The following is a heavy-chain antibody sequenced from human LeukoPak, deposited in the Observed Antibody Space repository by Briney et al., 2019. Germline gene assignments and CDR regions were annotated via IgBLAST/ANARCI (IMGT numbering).Heavy chain of an antibody. J-gene: IGHJ5*02. CDR3: ASGIAAPFNWFDP. D-gene: IGHD6-13*01. V-gene: IGHV4-59*01. CDR2: IYYSGST. CDR1: GGSISSYY. Sequence: PSETLSLTCTVSGGSISSYYWSWIRQPPGKGLEWIGYIYYSGSTNYNPSLKSRVTISVDTSKNQFSLKLSSVTAAATAVYYCASGIAAPFNWFDPWGQGTLVTVSS.